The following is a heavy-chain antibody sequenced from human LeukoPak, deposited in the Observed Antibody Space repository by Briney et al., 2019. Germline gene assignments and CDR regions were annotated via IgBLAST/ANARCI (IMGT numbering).Heavy chain of an antibody. D-gene: IGHD6-13*01. CDR2: INQDGSKK. V-gene: IGHV3-7*04. CDR3: ARAVAAADSY. Sequence: GGSLRLSCTASGFTISTYWMSWVRQAPGKGLEWVANINQDGSKKYYVDSVKGRFTISRDNVKNSVYLQMNSLRAEDTAVYSCARAVAAADSYWGRGTLVTVSS. CDR1: GFTISTYW. J-gene: IGHJ4*02.